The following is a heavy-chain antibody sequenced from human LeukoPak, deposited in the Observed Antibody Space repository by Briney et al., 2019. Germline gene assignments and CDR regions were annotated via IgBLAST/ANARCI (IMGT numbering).Heavy chain of an antibody. CDR1: GLTFNNYA. CDR3: ARDQLGFDI. Sequence: PGGSLRLSCAASGLTFNNYAMHWVRQAPGKGLEWVAVISYDGSNRFFTDSVKGRFTISRDNSKNTLYLQMNSLRAEDTAVYYCARDQLGFDIWGQGTMVTVSS. V-gene: IGHV3-30*04. J-gene: IGHJ3*02. CDR2: ISYDGSNR. D-gene: IGHD1-1*01.